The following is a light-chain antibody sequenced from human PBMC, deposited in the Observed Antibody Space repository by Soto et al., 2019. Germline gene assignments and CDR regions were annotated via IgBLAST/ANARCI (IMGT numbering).Light chain of an antibody. CDR2: DVS. V-gene: IGLV2-14*01. CDR1: SSDVGGYNY. J-gene: IGLJ1*01. Sequence: QSALTQPASVSGSPGQSITISCTGTSSDVGGYNYVSWYQQHPGKAPKLMIYDVSTRPSGVSNRFSGSKSGNTASLTISGLQAEDEADYCCSSYTNSSTPNYVFGTGTKLTVL. CDR3: SSYTNSSTPNYV.